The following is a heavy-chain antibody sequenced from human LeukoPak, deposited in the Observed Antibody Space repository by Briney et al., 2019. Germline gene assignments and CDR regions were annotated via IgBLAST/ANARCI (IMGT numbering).Heavy chain of an antibody. CDR1: GFTFSSYA. Sequence: GGSLRLSCAASGFTFSSYAMHWVRQAPGKGLEWVAVISYGGSNKYYADSVKGRFTISRDNSKNTLYLQMNSLRAEDTAVYYCAKARGSYYDFWSGYYERGAADYWGQGTLVTVSS. V-gene: IGHV3-30*04. CDR3: AKARGSYYDFWSGYYERGAADY. J-gene: IGHJ4*02. CDR2: ISYGGSNK. D-gene: IGHD3-3*01.